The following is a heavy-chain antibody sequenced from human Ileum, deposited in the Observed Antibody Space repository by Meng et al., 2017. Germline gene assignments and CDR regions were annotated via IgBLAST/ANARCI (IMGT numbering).Heavy chain of an antibody. J-gene: IGHJ4*02. Sequence: GESLKISCKASGYKFVGYWIGWVRQRPGKGLEWMGVVYPGDSETTYSPSFQGQVTISAATSDNTAYLQWNSLKPSDSAVYYCARILWFGERKFDYWGQGTLVTVSS. CDR1: GYKFVGYW. V-gene: IGHV5-51*01. D-gene: IGHD3-10*01. CDR2: VYPGDSET. CDR3: ARILWFGERKFDY.